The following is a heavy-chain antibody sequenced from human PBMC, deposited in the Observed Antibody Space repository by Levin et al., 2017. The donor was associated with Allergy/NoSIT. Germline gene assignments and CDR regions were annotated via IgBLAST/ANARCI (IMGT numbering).Heavy chain of an antibody. CDR1: GSSFTSYW. V-gene: IGHV5-51*01. CDR3: ARRGTRDYYYYMDV. Sequence: PGGSLRLSCQGSGSSFTSYWIGWVRQMPGKGLEWMGIIYPGDSDTRYSPSFQGQVTISADKSISTAYLQWSSLKASDTAIYYCARRGTRDYYYYMDVWGKGTTATVSS. D-gene: IGHD1-1*01. J-gene: IGHJ6*03. CDR2: IYPGDSDT.